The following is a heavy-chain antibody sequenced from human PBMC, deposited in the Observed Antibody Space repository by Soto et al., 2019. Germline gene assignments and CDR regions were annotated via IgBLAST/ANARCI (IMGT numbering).Heavy chain of an antibody. CDR2: INTDGSTT. V-gene: IGHV3-74*01. D-gene: IGHD3-16*01. J-gene: IGHJ4*02. CDR3: ARDLGGYASH. CDR1: GFTFSNYW. Sequence: EVQLVESGGGLVQPGGSLRLSCAASGFTFSNYWMHWVRQAPGKGPVWVSRINTDGSTTNYADSVKGRFTISGDNAKNTLYLQTSSLGAEGTAVYYCARDLGGYASHWGQGTLVTVSS.